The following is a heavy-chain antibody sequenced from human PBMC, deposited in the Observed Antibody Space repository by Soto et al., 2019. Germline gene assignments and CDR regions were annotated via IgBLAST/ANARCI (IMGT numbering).Heavy chain of an antibody. J-gene: IGHJ4*02. D-gene: IGHD2-2*01. V-gene: IGHV4-59*01. CDR3: ARARFCTSTSCYHYFDF. CDR1: GGSISSSS. Sequence: ETLSLPCTVSGGSISSSSWSWIWQPPGRGLEWIGYIYNNGRTDYNPSLKSRVTISVDTSKNHFSLKLSSVTPADTAVYYCARARFCTSTSCYHYFDFWGQGTLVTVSS. CDR2: IYNNGRT.